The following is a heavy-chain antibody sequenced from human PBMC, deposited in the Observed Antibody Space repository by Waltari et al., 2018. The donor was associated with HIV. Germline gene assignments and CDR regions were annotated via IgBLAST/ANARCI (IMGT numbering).Heavy chain of an antibody. Sequence: QVQLQESGPGLVKPSETLSLTCTVSGGSISSYYWSWIRQPPGKGLEWLGDIYYSGSTNYNPALESRGTISVEPSKNQFSLKLTSVTAADTAVYYCARSYYDSSGYHLFDYWGQGTLVTVSS. CDR1: GGSISSYY. J-gene: IGHJ4*02. V-gene: IGHV4-59*01. CDR2: IYYSGST. CDR3: ARSYYDSSGYHLFDY. D-gene: IGHD3-22*01.